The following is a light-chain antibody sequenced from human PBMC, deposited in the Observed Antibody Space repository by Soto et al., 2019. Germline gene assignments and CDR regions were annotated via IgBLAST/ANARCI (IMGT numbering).Light chain of an antibody. CDR1: LSDIGDSNF. J-gene: IGLJ1*01. CDR2: EVN. CDR3: ASFRSGTILV. Sequence: SALTQPSSLSGSPGQSVTISCTGPLSDIGDSNFISWYQHSPGKAPRLLIYEVNNRPSGVSKRFSGSKAGNTASLTISGLLDDDEADYFCASFRSGTILVFGSGTKVTVL. V-gene: IGLV2-14*01.